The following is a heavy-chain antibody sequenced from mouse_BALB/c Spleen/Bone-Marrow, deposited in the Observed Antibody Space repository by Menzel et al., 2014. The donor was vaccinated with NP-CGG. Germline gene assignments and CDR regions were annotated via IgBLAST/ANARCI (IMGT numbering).Heavy chain of an antibody. Sequence: EVQVVESGVELVKPGASVKLSCTASGFNIXDTYMHWVKQRPEQGLEWIGRIDPANGNTKYDPKFQGKATITADTSSNTAYLQLSSLTSEDTAVYYCASYRYAWYFDVWGAGTTVTVSS. CDR1: GFNIXDTY. J-gene: IGHJ1*01. D-gene: IGHD2-14*01. CDR3: ASYRYAWYFDV. V-gene: IGHV14-3*02. CDR2: IDPANGNT.